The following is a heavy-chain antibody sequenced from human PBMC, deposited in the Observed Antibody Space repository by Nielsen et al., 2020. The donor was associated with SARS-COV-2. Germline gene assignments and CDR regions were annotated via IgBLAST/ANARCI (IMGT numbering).Heavy chain of an antibody. CDR2: FIGSLNIP. D-gene: IGHD3-22*01. Sequence: WVRQAPGQGLEWMGRFIGSLNIPQYAQKFQGRVTITADKSTSTAYMELSSLRSEDTAVYYCARPITYYYDSSGYPDAFDIWGQGTMVTVSS. V-gene: IGHV1-69*02. CDR3: ARPITYYYDSSGYPDAFDI. J-gene: IGHJ3*02.